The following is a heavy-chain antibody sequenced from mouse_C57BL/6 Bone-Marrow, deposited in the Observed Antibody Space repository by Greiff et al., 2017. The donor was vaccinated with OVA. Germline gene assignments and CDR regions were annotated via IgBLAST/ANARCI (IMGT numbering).Heavy chain of an antibody. D-gene: IGHD1-1*01. CDR3: ASQKSSNYWYFDV. J-gene: IGHJ1*03. CDR1: GYTFTDYY. Sequence: QVQLQQSGAELVKPGASVKISCKASGYTFTDYYINWVKQRPGQGLEWIGKIGPGGGSTYYNEKFKGKATLTADKSSSTAYMQLSSLTSEDSAVYFCASQKSSNYWYFDVWGTGTTVTVSS. CDR2: IGPGGGST. V-gene: IGHV1-77*01.